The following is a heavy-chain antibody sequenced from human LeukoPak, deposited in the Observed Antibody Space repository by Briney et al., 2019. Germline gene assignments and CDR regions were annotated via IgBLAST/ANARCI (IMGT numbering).Heavy chain of an antibody. CDR2: ISGSGGST. CDR1: GFTFSSYA. Sequence: PGGSLRLSCAASGFTFSSYAMSWVRQAPGKGLEWVSAISGSGGSTYYADSVKGRFTISRDNSKNTLYPQMNSLRAEDTAVYYCAKLAKVNGLRYFDWLLKPPDYWGQGTLVTVSS. J-gene: IGHJ4*02. D-gene: IGHD3-9*01. V-gene: IGHV3-23*01. CDR3: AKLAKVNGLRYFDWLLKPPDY.